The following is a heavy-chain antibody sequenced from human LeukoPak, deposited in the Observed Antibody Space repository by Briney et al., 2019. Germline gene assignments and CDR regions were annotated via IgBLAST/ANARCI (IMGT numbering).Heavy chain of an antibody. Sequence: GGSLRLSCAASGFTFSSYWMHWVRQAPGKGLVWVSRITSDGSSTSYADSVKGRFTISRDNAKNTLYLQMNSLRAEDTAVYYCARDYYDSSGYFDGLNYWGQGTLVTVSS. CDR2: ITSDGSST. CDR1: GFTFSSYW. J-gene: IGHJ4*02. CDR3: ARDYYDSSGYFDGLNY. D-gene: IGHD3-22*01. V-gene: IGHV3-74*01.